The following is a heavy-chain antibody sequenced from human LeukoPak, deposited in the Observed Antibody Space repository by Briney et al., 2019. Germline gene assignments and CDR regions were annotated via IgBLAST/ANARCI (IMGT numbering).Heavy chain of an antibody. Sequence: SETLSLTCTASGGTFNNYYWSWIRQPAGKGLEWIGRIYTRGSTNYNPSLKSRVSMSIDTSNNPFSLKLSYVTAADTAVYYCASWRYCSADICSGGDAFDIWGKGTMVSVSS. V-gene: IGHV4-4*07. J-gene: IGHJ3*02. CDR2: IYTRGST. D-gene: IGHD2-15*01. CDR1: GGTFNNYY. CDR3: ASWRYCSADICSGGDAFDI.